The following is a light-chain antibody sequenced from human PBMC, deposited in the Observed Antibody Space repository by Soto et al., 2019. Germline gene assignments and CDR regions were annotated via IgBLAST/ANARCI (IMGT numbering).Light chain of an antibody. V-gene: IGKV3-20*01. CDR3: QQYSSSPVT. CDR1: QRVSNTY. Sequence: EIVLAQSPGTLSLSPGERATLSCRASQRVSNTYLAWYQQKPGQAPRLLIYGVSSRATGIPDRFSGSGSGTDVTLTISRLEPEDFAVYYCQQYSSSPVTFGGGTKVEIK. CDR2: GVS. J-gene: IGKJ4*01.